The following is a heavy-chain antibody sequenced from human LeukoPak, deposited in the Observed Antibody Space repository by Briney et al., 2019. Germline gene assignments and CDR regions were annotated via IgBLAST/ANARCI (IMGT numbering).Heavy chain of an antibody. J-gene: IGHJ4*02. CDR2: IYHSGST. Sequence: SETLSLTCPVSGGSISSGGYYWSWIRQPPGKGLEWIGYIYHSGSTYYNPSLKSRVTISVDTSKNQFSLKLSSVTAADTAVYYCARSSGEKSTMDHWGQGTLVTVSS. CDR1: GGSISSGGYY. V-gene: IGHV4-30-2*01. CDR3: ARSSGEKSTMDH. D-gene: IGHD5/OR15-5a*01.